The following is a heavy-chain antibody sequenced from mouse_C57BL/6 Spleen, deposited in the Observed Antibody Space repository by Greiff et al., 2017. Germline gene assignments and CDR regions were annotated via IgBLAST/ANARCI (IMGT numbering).Heavy chain of an antibody. J-gene: IGHJ2*01. CDR2: INPNNGGT. V-gene: IGHV1-22*01. Sequence: VQLQQSGPELVKPGASVKMSCKASGYTFTDYNMHWVKQSHGKSLEWIGYINPNNGGTSYNQKFKGKATLTVNKSSSTAYMELRSLTSEDSAVYYCARSRLLSSYYFDYWGQGTTLTVSS. D-gene: IGHD2-10*01. CDR3: ARSRLLSSYYFDY. CDR1: GYTFTDYN.